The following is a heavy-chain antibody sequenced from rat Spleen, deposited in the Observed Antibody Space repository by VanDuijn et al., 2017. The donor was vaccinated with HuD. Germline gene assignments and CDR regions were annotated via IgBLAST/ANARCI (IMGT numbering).Heavy chain of an antibody. CDR2: IWGDGNS. CDR3: TIHPRY. V-gene: IGHV2-13*01. Sequence: QVQLKESGPGLVKPSETLSLTCTVPGFSLSNYGVIWVRQPPGKGLDWMGVIWGDGNSNYNSALKSRLSISRDTSKNQVFLKMNSLQTDDTGTYYCTIHPRYWGQGVIVTVSS. J-gene: IGHJ2*01. CDR1: GFSLSNYG. D-gene: IGHD3-1*01.